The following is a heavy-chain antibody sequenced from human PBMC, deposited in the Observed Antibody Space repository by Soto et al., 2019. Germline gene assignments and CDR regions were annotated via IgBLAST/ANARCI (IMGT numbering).Heavy chain of an antibody. CDR2: ISNSGST. D-gene: IGHD1-20*01. J-gene: IGHJ5*02. CDR1: GASISSYY. CDR3: ARLRVITGTTDWFDP. V-gene: IGHV4-59*08. Sequence: SETLSLTCTVSGASISSYYWTWIRQPPGKGLEWIGYISNSGSTNYNPSLKSRVNIRVDTSKNQFSLKLSSVTAADTAVYYCARLRVITGTTDWFDPWGQGTLVTVSS.